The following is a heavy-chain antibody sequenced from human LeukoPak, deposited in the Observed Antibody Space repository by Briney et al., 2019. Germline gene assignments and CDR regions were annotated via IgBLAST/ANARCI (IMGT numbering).Heavy chain of an antibody. Sequence: GASVKVSCKVSGYTLTELSMHWVRQAPGKGLEWMGGFDPEDGETIYAQKFQGRVTMTEDTSTDTAYMELSSLRSEDTAVYYCATMGVYSRYAPFQHWGQGTLVTVSS. CDR3: ATMGVYSRYAPFQH. V-gene: IGHV1-24*01. CDR1: GYTLTELS. D-gene: IGHD5-12*01. J-gene: IGHJ1*01. CDR2: FDPEDGET.